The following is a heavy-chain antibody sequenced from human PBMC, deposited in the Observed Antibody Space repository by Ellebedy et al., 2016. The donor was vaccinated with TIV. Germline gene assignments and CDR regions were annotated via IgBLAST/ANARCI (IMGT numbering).Heavy chain of an antibody. J-gene: IGHJ4*02. V-gene: IGHV4-59*01. CDR1: GGSISSYY. CDR3: ARDLRYYDILTGYYTNYFDY. D-gene: IGHD3-9*01. Sequence: MPSETLSLTCTVSGGSISSYYWSWIRQPPGKGLEWIGEINHSGSTNYNPSLKSRVTISVDTSKNQFSLKLSSVTAADTAVYYCARDLRYYDILTGYYTNYFDYWGQGTLVTVSS. CDR2: INHSGST.